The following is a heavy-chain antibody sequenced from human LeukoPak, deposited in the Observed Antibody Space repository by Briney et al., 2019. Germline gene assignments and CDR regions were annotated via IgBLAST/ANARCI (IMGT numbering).Heavy chain of an antibody. D-gene: IGHD6-13*01. J-gene: IGHJ6*03. CDR1: SGSISSRSHY. Sequence: SETLPLTCSVSSGSISSRSHYWGWIRQSPEKGLEWIGSIYHSGTTYHNPSLKSRVTISVDTSMNQFSLNLSGVTAADTAVYYCASQFSSTWYSLHFYYYMDVWGKGTTVTVSS. CDR3: ASQFSSTWYSLHFYYYMDV. V-gene: IGHV4-39*01. CDR2: IYHSGTT.